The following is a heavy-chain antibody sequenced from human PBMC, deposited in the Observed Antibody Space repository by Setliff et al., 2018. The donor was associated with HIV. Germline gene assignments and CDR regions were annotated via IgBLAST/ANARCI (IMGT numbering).Heavy chain of an antibody. D-gene: IGHD3-22*01. Sequence: ASVKVSCKASGYTFTSYDISWVRQAPGQGLEWMGWISAYNGNTNYAQKLQGRVTMTTDTSTSTAYMELRSLRSDDTAVYYCAREIGDYYDSSGYYPPTDYYWNGMDVWGQGTTVTVSS. CDR1: GYTFTSYD. J-gene: IGHJ6*02. CDR2: ISAYNGNT. CDR3: AREIGDYYDSSGYYPPTDYYWNGMDV. V-gene: IGHV1-18*01.